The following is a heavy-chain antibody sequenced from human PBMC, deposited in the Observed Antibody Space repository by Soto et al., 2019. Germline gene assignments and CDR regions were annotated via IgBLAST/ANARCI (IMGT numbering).Heavy chain of an antibody. CDR3: ARGKWFGELFSFDY. Sequence: QVQLVQSGAEVKKPGSSVKVSCKASGGTFSSYTISWVRQAPGQGLEWMGRIIPILGIANYAQKFQGRVTITADKTTSTAYMELSSLRSEDTAGYYCARGKWFGELFSFDYWGQGTLVTVSS. J-gene: IGHJ4*02. CDR2: IIPILGIA. D-gene: IGHD3-10*01. CDR1: GGTFSSYT. V-gene: IGHV1-69*02.